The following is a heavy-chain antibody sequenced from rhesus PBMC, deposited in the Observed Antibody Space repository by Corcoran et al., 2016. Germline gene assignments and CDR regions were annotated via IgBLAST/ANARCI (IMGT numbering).Heavy chain of an antibody. J-gene: IGHJ4*01. Sequence: EVQLVESGGGLVQPGGSLRLSCAASGFTFSDYYMSWVRQAPGEGPEWVGFFRNKANGGTTEYGASVKGRFTSSRDDSKSIASLQMNSLKTEDTAVYYCTRGYYDSGFLYYFDYWGQGVLVTVSS. CDR1: GFTFSDYY. CDR3: TRGYYDSGFLYYFDY. D-gene: IGHD3-28*01. V-gene: IGHV3S22*01. CDR2: FRNKANGGTT.